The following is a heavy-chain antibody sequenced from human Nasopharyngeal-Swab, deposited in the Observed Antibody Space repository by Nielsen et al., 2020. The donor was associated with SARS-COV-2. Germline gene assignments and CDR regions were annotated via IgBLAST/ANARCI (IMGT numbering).Heavy chain of an antibody. V-gene: IGHV3-23*01. CDR1: GSTFRRCS. D-gene: IGHD1-26*01. CDR3: AKESGSYLYYYYGMDV. Sequence: GGSLRLSCAATGSTFRRCSMSWVRQAPGKGLEWVSAISASGSSIYYADSVKGRFTISRDNSQNTLYLQMSSLRVEDTAVYYCAKESGSYLYYYYGMDVWGQGTTVTVSS. J-gene: IGHJ6*02. CDR2: ISASGSSI.